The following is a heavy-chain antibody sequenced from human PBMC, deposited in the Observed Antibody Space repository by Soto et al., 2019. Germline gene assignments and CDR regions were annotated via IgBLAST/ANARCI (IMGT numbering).Heavy chain of an antibody. CDR1: GFTFNTYG. J-gene: IGHJ2*01. CDR2: ISYDGINK. D-gene: IGHD1-26*01. Sequence: QVQLVESGGGVVQPGRSLGLSCAASGFTFNTYGMHWVRQAPGKGLEWVAAISYDGINKYYVDSVKGRFTISRDNSKNTLYLQMNSLRAEDTALYYCARRPQPTRGIHWYFDLWGRGILVTVSS. V-gene: IGHV3-30*03. CDR3: ARRPQPTRGIHWYFDL.